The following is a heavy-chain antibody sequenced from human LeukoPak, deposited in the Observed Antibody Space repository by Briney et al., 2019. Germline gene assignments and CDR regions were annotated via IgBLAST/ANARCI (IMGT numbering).Heavy chain of an antibody. D-gene: IGHD3-10*01. CDR3: ARENYGGVDY. Sequence: GESLKISCKVSGYSFTTNWIGWVRQMPGKGLEWMGIVYPFDSDTRYSPSFQGQVTMSADKSISTAYLQWSSLKASDTAMYFCARENYGGVDYWGQGTLVTVSS. J-gene: IGHJ4*02. CDR2: VYPFDSDT. CDR1: GYSFTTNW. V-gene: IGHV5-51*01.